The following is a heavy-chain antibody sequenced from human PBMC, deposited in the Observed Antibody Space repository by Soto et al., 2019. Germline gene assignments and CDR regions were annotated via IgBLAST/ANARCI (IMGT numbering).Heavy chain of an antibody. V-gene: IGHV3-7*01. Sequence: GSLRLSCAASGFTFSSYAMSWVRQAPGKGLEWVSNIKQDGSEKYYADSVKGRFTISRDNAKDSLYLQMNSLRAEDTAVYYCAREVTPHCSSTSCYEVSAFDIWGQGTMVTVS. CDR3: AREVTPHCSSTSCYEVSAFDI. CDR1: GFTFSSYA. J-gene: IGHJ3*02. D-gene: IGHD2-2*01. CDR2: IKQDGSEK.